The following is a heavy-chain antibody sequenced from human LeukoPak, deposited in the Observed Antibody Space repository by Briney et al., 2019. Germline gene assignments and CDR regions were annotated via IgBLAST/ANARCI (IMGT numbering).Heavy chain of an antibody. J-gene: IGHJ4*02. CDR1: GSTFSSYG. CDR3: AKVTGDY. V-gene: IGHV3-30*18. D-gene: IGHD1-14*01. Sequence: PGGPLRLSCAASGSTFSSYGMHWVRQAPGKGLEWVAVISYDGSNKYYADSVKGRFTISRDNSKNTLYLQMNSLRAEDTAVYYCAKVTGDYWGQGTLVTVSS. CDR2: ISYDGSNK.